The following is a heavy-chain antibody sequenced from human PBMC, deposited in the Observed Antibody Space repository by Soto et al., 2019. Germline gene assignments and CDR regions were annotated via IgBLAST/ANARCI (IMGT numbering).Heavy chain of an antibody. CDR2: IIPIFGTA. Sequence: QVQLVQSGAEVKKPGSSVKVSCKASGGTFSSYAISWVRQAPGQGLEWMGGIIPIFGTANYAQKFQGRVTITADKSTSTAYMELSSLRSEDTALYYCARVRMVRRVIGSPYYYYGMDVWGQGTTVTVSS. CDR3: ARVRMVRRVIGSPYYYYGMDV. D-gene: IGHD3-10*01. J-gene: IGHJ6*02. CDR1: GGTFSSYA. V-gene: IGHV1-69*06.